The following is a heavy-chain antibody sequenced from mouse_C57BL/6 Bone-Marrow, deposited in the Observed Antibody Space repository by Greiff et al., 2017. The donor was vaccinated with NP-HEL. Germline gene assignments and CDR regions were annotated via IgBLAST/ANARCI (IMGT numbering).Heavy chain of an antibody. J-gene: IGHJ3*01. Sequence: EVQVVESGGDLVKPGGSLKLSCAASGFTFSSYGMSWVRQTPDKRLEWVATISSGGSYTYYPDSVTGRFTFSRDNATNTLYLQLSSLKSEDTAMYYCAPIYDCYSYAYWGKVAMVTVAA. CDR2: ISSGGSYT. CDR3: APIYDCYSYAY. CDR1: GFTFSSYG. D-gene: IGHD2-3*01. V-gene: IGHV5-6*01.